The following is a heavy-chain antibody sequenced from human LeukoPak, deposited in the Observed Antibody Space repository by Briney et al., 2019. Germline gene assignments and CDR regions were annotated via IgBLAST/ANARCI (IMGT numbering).Heavy chain of an antibody. CDR3: ARGGRSYSSSWTRWFDP. CDR1: GGSFSGYY. D-gene: IGHD6-13*01. Sequence: SETLSPTCAVYGGSFSGYYWSWIRQPPGKGLEWIGEINHSGSTNYNPSLKSRVTISVDTSKNQFSLKLSSVTAADTAVYYCARGGRSYSSSWTRWFDPWGQGTLVTVSS. V-gene: IGHV4-34*01. J-gene: IGHJ5*02. CDR2: INHSGST.